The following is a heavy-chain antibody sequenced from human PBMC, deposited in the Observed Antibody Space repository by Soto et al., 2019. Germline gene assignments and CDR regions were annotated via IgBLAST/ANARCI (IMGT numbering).Heavy chain of an antibody. Sequence: ASVKVSCKASGYTFTGYYMHWVRQAPGQGLEWMGWINPNSGGINYAQKFQGWVTMTRDTSISTAYMELSRLRSDDTAVYYCARGSPVAAAGLNFDYWGQGTLVTVSS. CDR1: GYTFTGYY. J-gene: IGHJ4*02. V-gene: IGHV1-2*04. CDR2: INPNSGGI. D-gene: IGHD6-13*01. CDR3: ARGSPVAAAGLNFDY.